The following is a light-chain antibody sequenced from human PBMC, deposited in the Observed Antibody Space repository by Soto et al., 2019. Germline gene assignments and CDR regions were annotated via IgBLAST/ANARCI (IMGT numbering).Light chain of an antibody. V-gene: IGKV3-15*01. CDR2: GTS. Sequence: EIVMTQSPATLSVSPGERATLSCRASQSVSSSLAWYQQKPGQAPRLLIYGTSTRATGIPARFSGSGSGTDFTLTISSLQSEDFALYHCQQYNNWPLTFGGGTKVEIK. CDR1: QSVSSS. J-gene: IGKJ4*01. CDR3: QQYNNWPLT.